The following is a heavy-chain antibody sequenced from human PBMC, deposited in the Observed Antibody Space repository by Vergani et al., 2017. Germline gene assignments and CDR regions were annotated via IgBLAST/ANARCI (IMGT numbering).Heavy chain of an antibody. D-gene: IGHD5-12*01. CDR1: GFTFNHYA. V-gene: IGHV3-23*01. J-gene: IGHJ6*02. CDR3: AKANPRNSGYYYLYYYHAMDV. CDR2: ISGSGGST. Sequence: EVQLLESGGDLVQPGGSLRLSCAASGFTFNHYAMNWVRQAPGKGLEWVSGISGSGGSTYYAGSVKGRFTISRDSSKNTLYLQMNSLSAGDTAMYYCAKANPRNSGYYYLYYYHAMDVWGQGTTVPVSS.